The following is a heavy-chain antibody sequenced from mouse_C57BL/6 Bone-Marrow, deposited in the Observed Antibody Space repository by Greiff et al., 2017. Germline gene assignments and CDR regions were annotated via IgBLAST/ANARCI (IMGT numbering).Heavy chain of an antibody. CDR2: INPDSSTI. J-gene: IGHJ4*01. CDR1: GIDFSRYW. Sequence: EVQLLQSGGGLVQPGGSLKFSCAASGIDFSRYWMSWVRRAPGKGLEWIGEINPDSSTINYAPFLKDKFIISRDNAKNTLYLQMSKVGSEDTALYYGAKRSTIGAMDAMDYWGQGTSVTVSS. CDR3: AKRSTIGAMDAMDY. V-gene: IGHV4-1*01. D-gene: IGHD1-1*01.